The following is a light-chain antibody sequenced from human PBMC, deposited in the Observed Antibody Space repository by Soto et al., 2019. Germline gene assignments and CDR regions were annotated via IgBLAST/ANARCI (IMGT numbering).Light chain of an antibody. Sequence: QSALTQPASVSGSPGQSITISCTGTSSDVGGYNYVSWYQQHPGKAPKLIIYEVTHRPSGVSSRFYGSRSGNTASLTISGLQAEDGADYYCKSRTTRNTLVFGGGTKSPS. CDR1: SSDVGGYNY. CDR3: KSRTTRNTLV. J-gene: IGLJ3*02. CDR2: EVT. V-gene: IGLV2-14*01.